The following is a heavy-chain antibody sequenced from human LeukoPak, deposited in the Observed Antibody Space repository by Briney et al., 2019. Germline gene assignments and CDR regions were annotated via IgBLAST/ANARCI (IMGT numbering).Heavy chain of an antibody. CDR2: VNPDSGAT. Sequence: ASVKVSCKASGYTFTHYRLHWVRQAHGQGLEWMGGVNPDSGATNYQQNFQGRVTMTRDTSISTVYMELSRLRSDDTAVYYCARENWYSDYWGQGTLVTVSS. CDR1: GYTFTHYR. D-gene: IGHD1-1*01. J-gene: IGHJ4*02. V-gene: IGHV1-2*02. CDR3: ARENWYSDY.